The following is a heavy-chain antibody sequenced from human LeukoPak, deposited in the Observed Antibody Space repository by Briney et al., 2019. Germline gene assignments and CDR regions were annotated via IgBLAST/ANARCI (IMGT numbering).Heavy chain of an antibody. D-gene: IGHD5-18*01. CDR3: TRGSGYSYAFTGRERTKSRLDY. Sequence: GGSLRLSCAASGFTLRGYGMHWVRQAPGKGLEWVSSISSSSSYIYYADSVKGRFTISRDNAKNSLYLQMNSLRPEDTAVYYCTRGSGYSYAFTGRERTKSRLDYWGQGTLVTVSS. J-gene: IGHJ4*02. CDR1: GFTLRGYG. V-gene: IGHV3-21*01. CDR2: ISSSSSYI.